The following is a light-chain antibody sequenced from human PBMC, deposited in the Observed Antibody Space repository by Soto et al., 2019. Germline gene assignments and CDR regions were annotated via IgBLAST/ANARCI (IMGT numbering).Light chain of an antibody. Sequence: IVLTLSPGTLSLSPGERATLSCRASQSVSSNYLAWYQQKPGQAPRLLIYGASSRATGIPDRFSGSGSGTDFTLTISRLEPEDFAVYYCQQYGSSLITFGQGTRLEIK. V-gene: IGKV3-20*01. CDR3: QQYGSSLIT. CDR1: QSVSSNY. CDR2: GAS. J-gene: IGKJ5*01.